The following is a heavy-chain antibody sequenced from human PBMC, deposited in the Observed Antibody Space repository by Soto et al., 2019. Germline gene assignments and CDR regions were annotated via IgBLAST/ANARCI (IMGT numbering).Heavy chain of an antibody. CDR1: GFTFSSYA. V-gene: IGHV3-23*01. CDR3: AKDRRMVVAAIPSHFDY. Sequence: PGGSLRLSCAASGFTFSSYAMSWVRQAPGKGLEWVSAISGSGGSTYYADSVKGRFTISRDNSKNTLYLQMNSLRAEDTAAYYCAKDRRMVVAAIPSHFDYWGQGTLVTVSS. J-gene: IGHJ4*02. CDR2: ISGSGGST. D-gene: IGHD2-15*01.